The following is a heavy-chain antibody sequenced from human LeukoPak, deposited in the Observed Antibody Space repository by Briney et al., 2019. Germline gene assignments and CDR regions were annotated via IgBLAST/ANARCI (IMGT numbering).Heavy chain of an antibody. Sequence: SETLSLTCTVSGGSISSSSYYWGWIRQPPGKGLEWIGSIYYSGSTYYNPSLKSRVTISVDTSKNQFSLKLSSVTAADTAVYYCARGGSIAAAGTYVWFDPWGQGTLVTVSS. V-gene: IGHV4-39*07. J-gene: IGHJ5*02. CDR3: ARGGSIAAAGTYVWFDP. D-gene: IGHD6-13*01. CDR2: IYYSGST. CDR1: GGSISSSSYY.